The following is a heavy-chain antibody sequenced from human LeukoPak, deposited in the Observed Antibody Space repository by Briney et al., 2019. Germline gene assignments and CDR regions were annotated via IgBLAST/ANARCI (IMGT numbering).Heavy chain of an antibody. Sequence: TETLSLTCTVSGGSISSYYWSWVRQPPGKGLEWIGYIYYSGSTNYNPSLKSRVTISVDTSKNQFSLKLSSVTAADTAVYYCARVRSSGYPNWFDPWGQGTLVTVSS. D-gene: IGHD3-22*01. CDR1: GGSISSYY. V-gene: IGHV4-59*01. CDR3: ARVRSSGYPNWFDP. CDR2: IYYSGST. J-gene: IGHJ5*02.